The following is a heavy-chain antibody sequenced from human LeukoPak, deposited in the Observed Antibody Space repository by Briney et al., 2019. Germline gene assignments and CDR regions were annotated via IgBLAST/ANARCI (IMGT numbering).Heavy chain of an antibody. J-gene: IGHJ4*02. CDR1: GFTFSSYA. CDR2: ISYDGSNK. V-gene: IGHV3-30-3*01. Sequence: GGSLRLSCAASGFTFSSYAMHWVRQAPGKGLEWVAVISYDGSNKYYADSVKGRFTISRDNSKNTLYLQMNSLRAEDTALYYCAKDCSGYPTTTLDYWGQGTLVTVSS. D-gene: IGHD5-12*01. CDR3: AKDCSGYPTTTLDY.